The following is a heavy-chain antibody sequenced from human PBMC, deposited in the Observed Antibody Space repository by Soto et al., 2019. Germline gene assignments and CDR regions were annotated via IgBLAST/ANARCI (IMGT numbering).Heavy chain of an antibody. CDR3: ARGGYGYYSNPDP. V-gene: IGHV1-18*01. CDR1: GYTFTSYG. D-gene: IGHD5-18*01. CDR2: ISAYNGNT. Sequence: XSVKVSYKASGYTFTSYGISLVRHSPGQGLEWMGWISAYNGNTNYAQKLQGRVTMTTDTSTSTAYMELRSLRSDDTAVYYCARGGYGYYSNPDPWGQGTLVTVSS. J-gene: IGHJ5*02.